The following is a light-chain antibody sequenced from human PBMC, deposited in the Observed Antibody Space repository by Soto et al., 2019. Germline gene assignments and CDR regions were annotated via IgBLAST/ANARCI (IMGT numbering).Light chain of an antibody. J-gene: IGKJ1*01. CDR1: QSVSSSN. CDR2: GGY. Sequence: EIVLTQSPGTLSLSPGDRATLSCRASQSVSSSNLAWYQQKRGQSPRVIIYGGYTRAAGIPDRFSGSGSGPDFTLTISRLEPEDFAVYFCQHYGDSPWTFGQGTKVEIK. CDR3: QHYGDSPWT. V-gene: IGKV3-20*01.